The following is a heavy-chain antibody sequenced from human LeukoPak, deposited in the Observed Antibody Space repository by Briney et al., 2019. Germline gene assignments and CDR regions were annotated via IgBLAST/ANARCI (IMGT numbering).Heavy chain of an antibody. CDR1: GFTFSLFG. J-gene: IGHJ4*02. CDR2: NSSSRRTI. D-gene: IGHD3-22*01. Sequence: PGGSLRLSCAASGFTFSLFGMTWVRQAPGKGLEWISYNSSSRRTINYADSVKGRFTISRDNAKNSLYLQMNNLRAEDTAVYYCARDGDSGGYYYGPFDNWGQGTLVTVSS. V-gene: IGHV3-48*04. CDR3: ARDGDSGGYYYGPFDN.